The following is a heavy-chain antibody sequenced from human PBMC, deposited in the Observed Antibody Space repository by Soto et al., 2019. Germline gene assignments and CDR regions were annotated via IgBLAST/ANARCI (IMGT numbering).Heavy chain of an antibody. CDR3: AGALENPYFYYGLNV. Sequence: LRLSFAASVFSFSSYGMEWVRLAPGKGLEWVAATTYDGGIKHYVDSVKGRFTISRDNSKNTLYLQMNSLRVEDTATYYCAGALENPYFYYGLNVWGHGTTVTVSS. J-gene: IGHJ6*02. CDR1: VFSFSSYG. D-gene: IGHD1-1*01. V-gene: IGHV3-30*03. CDR2: TTYDGGIK.